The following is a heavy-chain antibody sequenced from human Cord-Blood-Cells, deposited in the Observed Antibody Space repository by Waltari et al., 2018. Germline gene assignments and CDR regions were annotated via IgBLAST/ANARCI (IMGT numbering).Heavy chain of an antibody. Sequence: VQLQEPAPGLVKRSGTLSRTCAVSGGSFSSSNWWSWVRPPPGKGLEWIGEIYPSGCTNYNAPLMQRITNIVNKSTNQFSLKVRSVTAADKAVYYCASTAVLTADHRYFDPWGQGTLVTVSS. CDR3: ASTAVLTADHRYFDP. J-gene: IGHJ5*02. CDR1: GGSFSSSNW. V-gene: IGHV4-4*02. D-gene: IGHD2-8*01. CDR2: IYPSGCT.